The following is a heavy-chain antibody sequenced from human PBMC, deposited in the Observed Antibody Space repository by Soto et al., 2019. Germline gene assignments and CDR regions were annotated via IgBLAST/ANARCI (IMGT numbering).Heavy chain of an antibody. Sequence: QVQLVQSGAEVKKPGASVKVSCKASGYTFTGYYMHWVRQAPGQGLEWMGWINPNSGGTNYAQKFQGWVTMTRDTSLSTAYMELSRLRSDDTAVYYCARGGLYCSSTSCYWSAFDIWGQGTMVTVSS. D-gene: IGHD2-2*01. V-gene: IGHV1-2*04. CDR3: ARGGLYCSSTSCYWSAFDI. CDR2: INPNSGGT. J-gene: IGHJ3*02. CDR1: GYTFTGYY.